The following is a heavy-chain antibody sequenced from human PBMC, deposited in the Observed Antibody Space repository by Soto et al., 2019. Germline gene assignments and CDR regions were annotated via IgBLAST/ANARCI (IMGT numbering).Heavy chain of an antibody. CDR1: GFTFTNSY. CDR2: ISSNSRYI. V-gene: IGHV3-21*01. J-gene: IGHJ3*02. Sequence: DVQLVESGGGLVKPGRSLRLSCAASGFTFTNSYINWVSQAPGRGLEWVSSISSNSRYIYYADSVKGRFTISRDNAKNSVYRQMNSLRAEDTSVYYCASEYRSIVFDIWGQGTMVTVSS. D-gene: IGHD2-2*01. CDR3: ASEYRSIVFDI.